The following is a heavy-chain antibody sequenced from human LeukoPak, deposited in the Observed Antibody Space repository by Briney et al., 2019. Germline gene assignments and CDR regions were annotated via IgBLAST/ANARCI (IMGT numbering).Heavy chain of an antibody. CDR1: GFTLSSYW. CDR2: IKQDGSEK. J-gene: IGHJ4*02. CDR3: ARDKIVGATALDY. Sequence: GGSLRLSCAASGFTLSSYWMSWVRQAPGKGLEWVANIKQDGSEKYYVDSVKGRFTISRDNAKNSLYLEMNSLRAEDAGVYYCARDKIVGATALDYWGQGTLVTVSS. V-gene: IGHV3-7*01. D-gene: IGHD1-26*01.